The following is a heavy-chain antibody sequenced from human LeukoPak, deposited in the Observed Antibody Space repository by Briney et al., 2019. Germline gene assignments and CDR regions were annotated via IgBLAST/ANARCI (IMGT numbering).Heavy chain of an antibody. CDR3: ARGFGESSHAFDI. V-gene: IGHV3-30-3*01. Sequence: QPGGSLRLSCAASGFSFSSYDMSWVRQAPGKGLEWVTIISYDGSEKYYADSVKGRFTISRDNSKNTLYLQMNSLRAEDTAVYYCARGFGESSHAFDIWGRGIMLTVSS. J-gene: IGHJ3*02. D-gene: IGHD3-10*01. CDR2: ISYDGSEK. CDR1: GFSFSSYD.